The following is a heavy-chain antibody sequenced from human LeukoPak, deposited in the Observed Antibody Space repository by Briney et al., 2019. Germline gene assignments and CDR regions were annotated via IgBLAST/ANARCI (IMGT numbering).Heavy chain of an antibody. CDR3: AIAQSWDELFDS. CDR2: ISINTDT. Sequence: GGSLTLSCAASGLAFIGNYMSWVRQPAGKGLEWVSFISINTDTFYADSVRGRFTISRDSSKNTLFLQMNSLRDEDSAVYYCAIAQSWDELFDSWGQGTLVTVSS. CDR1: GLAFIGNY. V-gene: IGHV3-53*03. J-gene: IGHJ4*02. D-gene: IGHD6-13*01.